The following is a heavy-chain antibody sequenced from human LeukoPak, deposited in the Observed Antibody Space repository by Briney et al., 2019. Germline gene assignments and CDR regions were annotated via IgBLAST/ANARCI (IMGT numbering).Heavy chain of an antibody. J-gene: IGHJ2*01. CDR1: GFTFSNYW. Sequence: GGSLRLSCAASGFTFSNYWMTWVRQAPGKGLEWVANINRDGSERYYVDSVKGRFTISRDDAKSSLYLQMNSLRAEDTAVYYCARDRNWATRNWYFDLWGRGTLVTVSS. D-gene: IGHD5-24*01. CDR3: ARDRNWATRNWYFDL. V-gene: IGHV3-7*03. CDR2: INRDGSER.